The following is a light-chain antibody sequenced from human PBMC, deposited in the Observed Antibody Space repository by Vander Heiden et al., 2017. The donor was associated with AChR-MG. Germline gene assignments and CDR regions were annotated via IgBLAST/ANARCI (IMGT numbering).Light chain of an antibody. J-gene: IGKJ5*01. CDR1: QGITIS. CDR3: QQHDSLPFT. Sequence: DIQLTQSPSSLSASVGDRVTIACQESQGITISLNWYQQKPGKAPKLLIFDASNLETGVPSRFSGSGSGTDFTFTISSLQPEDLATYYCQQHDSLPFTFGPGTRLDIK. V-gene: IGKV1-33*01. CDR2: DAS.